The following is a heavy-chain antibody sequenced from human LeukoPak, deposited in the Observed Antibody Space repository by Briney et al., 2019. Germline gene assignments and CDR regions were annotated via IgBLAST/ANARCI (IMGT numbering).Heavy chain of an antibody. D-gene: IGHD1-14*01. CDR2: IWFDGSDK. CDR3: ARDLNREDFDY. CDR1: GFSFSSYD. J-gene: IGHJ4*02. Sequence: GKSLRLSCAASGFSFSSYDMHWVRQAPGKGLEWVAIIWFDGSDKYYGDSVKGRFTISRDNSKNTLYLQMSSLRVEDTAVYYCARDLNREDFDYWGQGTLVAVSS. V-gene: IGHV3-33*01.